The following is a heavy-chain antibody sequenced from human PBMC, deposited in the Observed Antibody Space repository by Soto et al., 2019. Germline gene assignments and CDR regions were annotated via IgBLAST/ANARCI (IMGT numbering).Heavy chain of an antibody. CDR1: GFTFSGSA. Sequence: PGGSLRLSCAASGFTFSGSAMHWVRQASGKGLEWVGRIRSKGNSYATAYAASVKGRFTISRDDSKNTAYLQMNSLKTEDTAVYYYTRLLSDAFDIWGQGTMVTGS. J-gene: IGHJ3*02. V-gene: IGHV3-73*01. CDR3: TRLLSDAFDI. CDR2: IRSKGNSYAT.